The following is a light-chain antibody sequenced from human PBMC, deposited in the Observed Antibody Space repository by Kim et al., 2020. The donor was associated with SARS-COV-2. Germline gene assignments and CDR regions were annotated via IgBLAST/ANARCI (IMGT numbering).Light chain of an antibody. J-gene: IGKJ1*01. V-gene: IGKV3-15*01. Sequence: EIVMTQSPATLSVSPGERVTLSCRASQSVSSNLAWFQQKPGQAPRLLMFGASTRATGIPARFSGSGSGTEFTLTISGLQSEDFAVYYCQQYNNWRTFGQGTKVEIK. CDR2: GAS. CDR1: QSVSSN. CDR3: QQYNNWRT.